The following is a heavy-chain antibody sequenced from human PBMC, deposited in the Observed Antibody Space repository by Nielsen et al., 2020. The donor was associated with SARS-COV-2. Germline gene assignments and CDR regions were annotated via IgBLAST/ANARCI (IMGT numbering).Heavy chain of an antibody. Sequence: GGSLRLSCAASGFTFSSYAMSWVRQAPGKGLEWVSVISGSGGSTYYADSVKGRFTISRDNSKNTVYLQMNSLRGDDTAVYYCAREMYSSGWDWGQGTQVTVSS. V-gene: IGHV3-23*01. CDR2: ISGSGGST. J-gene: IGHJ4*02. CDR3: AREMYSSGWD. CDR1: GFTFSSYA. D-gene: IGHD6-19*01.